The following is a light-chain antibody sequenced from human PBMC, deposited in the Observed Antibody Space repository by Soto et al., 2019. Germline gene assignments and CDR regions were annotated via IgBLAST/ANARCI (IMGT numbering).Light chain of an antibody. CDR2: GAS. Sequence: EIVMTQSPATLSVSPGERATLSCRASQSISSNLAWYQQKPGQAPRLLIYGASSRATGLPARFSGSGSGTEFNLTISSLQSEDFAVYYCQQYNNWPYTFGQGTKLEI. J-gene: IGKJ2*01. CDR3: QQYNNWPYT. V-gene: IGKV3-15*01. CDR1: QSISSN.